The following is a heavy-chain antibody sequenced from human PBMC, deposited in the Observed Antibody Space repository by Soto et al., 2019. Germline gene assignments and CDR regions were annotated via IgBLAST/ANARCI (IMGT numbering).Heavy chain of an antibody. J-gene: IGHJ4*02. D-gene: IGHD1-26*01. CDR1: GFTFSSYG. CDR3: ASVNSGSYLTDYYFDY. Sequence: PGGSLRLSCAASGFTFSSYGMHWVRQAPGKGLEWAAVIWYDGSNKYYADSVKGRFTISRDSSKNTLYLQMNSLRAEDTAVYYCASVNSGSYLTDYYFDYWGQGTLVTVSS. CDR2: IWYDGSNK. V-gene: IGHV3-33*01.